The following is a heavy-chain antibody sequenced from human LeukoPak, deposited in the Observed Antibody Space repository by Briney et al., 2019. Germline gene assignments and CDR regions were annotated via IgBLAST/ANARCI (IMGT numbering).Heavy chain of an antibody. D-gene: IGHD1-26*01. CDR3: ARYEVGAFDI. CDR1: GFTFSSYG. V-gene: IGHV3-48*02. CDR2: LSSGNTM. Sequence: GGSLRLSCGASGFTFSSYGMNWVRQAPGKGLEWVSYLSSGNTMYYADSVKGRFTIPRDNAKKSLFLQMISLRDEDTAVYYCARYEVGAFDIWGQGTMVTVSS. J-gene: IGHJ3*02.